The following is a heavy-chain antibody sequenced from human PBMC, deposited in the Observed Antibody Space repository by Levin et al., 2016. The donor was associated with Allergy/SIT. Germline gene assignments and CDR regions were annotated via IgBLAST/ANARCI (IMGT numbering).Heavy chain of an antibody. CDR2: INHSGST. V-gene: IGHV4-34*01. D-gene: IGHD2-15*01. CDR1: GGSFSGYY. Sequence: SETLSLTCAVYGGSFSGYYWSWIRQPPGKGLEWIGEINHSGSTNYNPSLKSRVTISVDTSKNQFSLKLSSVTAADTAVYYCASSLVVVAAKQRGNWFDPWGQGTLVTVSS. J-gene: IGHJ5*02. CDR3: ASSLVVVAAKQRGNWFDP.